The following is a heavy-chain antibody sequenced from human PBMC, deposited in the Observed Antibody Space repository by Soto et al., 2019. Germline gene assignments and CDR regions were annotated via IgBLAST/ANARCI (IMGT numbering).Heavy chain of an antibody. D-gene: IGHD6-19*01. V-gene: IGHV4-39*01. J-gene: IGHJ6*02. Sequence: SETLSLTCTVSGDSVSSSNYYWGWIRQPPGKGLEWIGSIYYSGSTFYNPSPKSRVSVSIDTSKNQFSLKLSSVTAADTAVYYCASQTSGSAWSYYYYGMDVWGQGTTVTV. CDR1: GDSVSSSNYY. CDR3: ASQTSGSAWSYYYYGMDV. CDR2: IYYSGST.